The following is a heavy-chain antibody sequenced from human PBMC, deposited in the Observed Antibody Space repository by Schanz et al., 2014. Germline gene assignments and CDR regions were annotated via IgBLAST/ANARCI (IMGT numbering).Heavy chain of an antibody. Sequence: QVQLEESGGGVVQPGGSLRLSCVASGFSFSGFAVHWVRQAPGKGLEWVSIVSHDGFTKHYADSVKGRFTISRDSSRNTLYLQMNSLRAEDTAVYYCASLYDREYFDYWGQGTLVTVSS. CDR2: VSHDGFTK. CDR3: ASLYDREYFDY. D-gene: IGHD2-8*01. CDR1: GFSFSGFA. J-gene: IGHJ4*02. V-gene: IGHV3-30*14.